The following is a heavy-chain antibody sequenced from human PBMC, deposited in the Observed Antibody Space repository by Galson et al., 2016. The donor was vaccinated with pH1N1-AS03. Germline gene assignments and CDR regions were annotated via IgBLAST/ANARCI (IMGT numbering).Heavy chain of an antibody. D-gene: IGHD3-16*02. V-gene: IGHV5-51*01. Sequence: QSGAEVKKPGESLKISCKGSGYNFDTYYIAWVRQMPGKGLEWIGVIYPGDSHTRYSPSFQGQVTISADNSTSAAHLQWSSLKASDTGMYYCARHSRSDLSSHFDLWGRGTLVTVSS. CDR2: IYPGDSHT. CDR1: GYNFDTYY. J-gene: IGHJ2*01. CDR3: ARHSRSDLSSHFDL.